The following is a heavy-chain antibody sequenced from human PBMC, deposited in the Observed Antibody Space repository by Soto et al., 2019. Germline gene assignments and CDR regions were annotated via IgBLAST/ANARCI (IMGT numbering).Heavy chain of an antibody. CDR3: AGTYYDILTGPPGHYYGMDV. CDR1: GGTFSSYA. D-gene: IGHD3-9*01. CDR2: IIPIFGTA. V-gene: IGHV1-69*06. J-gene: IGHJ6*02. Sequence: SVKVSFKASGGTFSSYAISWLRQAPGQGLEWMGGIIPIFGTANYAQKFQGRVTITADKSTSTAYMELSSLRSEDTAVYYCAGTYYDILTGPPGHYYGMDVWGQGTTVTVSS.